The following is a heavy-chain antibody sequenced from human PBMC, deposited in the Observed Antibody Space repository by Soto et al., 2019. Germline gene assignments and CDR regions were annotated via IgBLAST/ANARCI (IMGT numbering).Heavy chain of an antibody. V-gene: IGHV3-23*01. D-gene: IGHD2-8*01. Sequence: GGSLRLSCAASGFTFSSYAMSWVRQAPGKGLEWVSAISGSGGSTYYADSVKGRFTISRDNSKNTLYLQMNSLRAEDTAVYYCAKDRHRWIGVLMVYATRIDYWGQGTLVTVSS. CDR1: GFTFSSYA. J-gene: IGHJ4*02. CDR2: ISGSGGST. CDR3: AKDRHRWIGVLMVYATRIDY.